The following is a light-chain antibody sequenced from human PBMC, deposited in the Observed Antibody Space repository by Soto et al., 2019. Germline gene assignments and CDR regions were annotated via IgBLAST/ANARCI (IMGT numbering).Light chain of an antibody. CDR1: ASNIGNYY. V-gene: IGLV1-47*01. Sequence: QSVLTQPPSASGTPGQRVTISCSGSASNIGNYYVYWYQQLPGTAPKLLIYRNNQRPSGVPARFSGSKSGTSASLAISGLRSEDEADYCCAVWDDSLSGPVFGGGTKLTVL. J-gene: IGLJ2*01. CDR3: AVWDDSLSGPV. CDR2: RNN.